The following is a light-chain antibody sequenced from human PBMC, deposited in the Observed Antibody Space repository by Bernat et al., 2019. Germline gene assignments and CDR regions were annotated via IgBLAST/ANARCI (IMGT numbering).Light chain of an antibody. CDR2: GTS. CDR3: QVYDNSPPAYT. V-gene: IGKV3-20*01. J-gene: IGKJ2*01. CDR1: QSVSSSY. Sequence: IVLTQSPGTLSLSPGETATLSCRASQSVSSSYLAWYQHKPGQAPRLLMYGTSSRATGIPDRFSGRVSGTGFTLTISRLEPDDFAVYYCQVYDNSPPAYTFGHGTKLEIQ.